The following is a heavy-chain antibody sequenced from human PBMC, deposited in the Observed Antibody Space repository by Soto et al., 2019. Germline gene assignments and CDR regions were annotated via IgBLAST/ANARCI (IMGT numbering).Heavy chain of an antibody. CDR1: GFTFSGNA. V-gene: IGHV3-23*01. D-gene: IGHD2-21*02. CDR2: ISGSGTNT. J-gene: IGHJ2*01. Sequence: EVQLLESGGGLVQPGGSLRISCAASGFTFSGNAMSWVRQAPGKGLEWVSAISGSGTNTYYADTVKGRFTISRDKSKNTLYLQMNSLRAEDSAVYYCAKDRGGSDWYRYFDLWGRGTLVTVSS. CDR3: AKDRGGSDWYRYFDL.